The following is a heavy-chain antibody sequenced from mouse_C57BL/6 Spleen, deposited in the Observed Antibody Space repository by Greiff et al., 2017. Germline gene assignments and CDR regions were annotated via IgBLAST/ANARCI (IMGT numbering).Heavy chain of an antibody. CDR2: IDPSDSET. Sequence: QVQLQQPGAELVRPGSSVKLSCKASGYTFTRYWMHWVKQRPIQGLEWIGNIDPSDSETHYNQKFKDKATLTVDKSSSTAYMQLSSLTSEDSAVYYCARGGTTVVGYWYFDVWGTGTTVTVSS. J-gene: IGHJ1*03. V-gene: IGHV1-52*01. D-gene: IGHD1-1*01. CDR3: ARGGTTVVGYWYFDV. CDR1: GYTFTRYW.